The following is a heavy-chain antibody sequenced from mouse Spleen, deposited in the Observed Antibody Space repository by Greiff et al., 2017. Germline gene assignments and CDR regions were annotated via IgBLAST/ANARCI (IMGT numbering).Heavy chain of an antibody. CDR1: GYAFTNYL. CDR2: INPGSGGT. V-gene: IGHV1-54*01. J-gene: IGHJ3*01. Sequence: QVQLKESGAELVRPGTSVKVSCKASGYAFTNYLIEWVKQRPGQGLEWIGVINPGSGGTNYNEKFKGKATLTADKSSSTAYMQLSSLTSEDSAVYFCASYDYDGIFAYWGQGTLVTVSA. D-gene: IGHD2-4*01. CDR3: ASYDYDGIFAY.